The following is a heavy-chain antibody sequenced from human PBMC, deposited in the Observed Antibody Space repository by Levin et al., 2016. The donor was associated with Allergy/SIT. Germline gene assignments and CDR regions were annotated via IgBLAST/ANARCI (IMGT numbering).Heavy chain of an antibody. J-gene: IGHJ4*02. V-gene: IGHV4-61*02. CDR1: GASISTGTFY. CDR3: ARGTRRSHERWLQLLDY. D-gene: IGHD5-24*01. CDR2: IFTTGTT. Sequence: SCTVSGASISTGTFYWNWVRQSAGKGLEYIGRIFTTGTTNYNPSLESRVTISADPFKNQFSLELTSVTAADTAVYFCARGTRRSHERWLQLLDYWGQGILVTVSS.